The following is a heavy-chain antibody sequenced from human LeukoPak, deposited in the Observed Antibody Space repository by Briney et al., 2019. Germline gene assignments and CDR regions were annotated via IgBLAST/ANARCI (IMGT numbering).Heavy chain of an antibody. V-gene: IGHV1-2*02. CDR1: GYTFTGYY. J-gene: IGHJ5*02. D-gene: IGHD3-3*01. CDR3: ARDGYDFWSGYHLNWFDP. Sequence: ASVKVSCKASGYTFTGYYMHWVRQAPGQGLEWMRWINPNSGGTNYAQKFQGRVTMTRDTSISTAYMELSRLRSDDTVVYYCARDGYDFWSGYHLNWFDPWGQGTLVTVSS. CDR2: INPNSGGT.